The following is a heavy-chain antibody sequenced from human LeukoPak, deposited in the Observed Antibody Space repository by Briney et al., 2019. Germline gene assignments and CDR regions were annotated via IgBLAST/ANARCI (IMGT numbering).Heavy chain of an antibody. CDR2: ISNDESNK. D-gene: IGHD4-23*01. V-gene: IGHV3-30-3*01. Sequence: PGGSLRLSCAASGFTFTRYDMHWVRQAPGKGLEWVAVISNDESNKDYGNSVKGRFTIARDNSKNTLYLQMNSLRVEDTAVYYRVLGHYGGLFDNWGQGALVTVSS. CDR1: GFTFTRYD. CDR3: VLGHYGGLFDN. J-gene: IGHJ4*02.